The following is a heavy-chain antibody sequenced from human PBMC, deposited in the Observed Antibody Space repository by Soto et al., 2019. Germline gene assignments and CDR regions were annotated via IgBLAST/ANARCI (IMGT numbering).Heavy chain of an antibody. CDR1: GYTFTSYA. Sequence: GASVKVSCKASGYTFTSYAMHWVRQAPGQRLEWMGWINAGNGNTKYSQKFQGRVTITRDTSASTAYMELSSLRSEDTAVYYCARERAAAGYDAFDIWGQGTMVTVS. CDR2: INAGNGNT. D-gene: IGHD6-13*01. CDR3: ARERAAAGYDAFDI. V-gene: IGHV1-3*01. J-gene: IGHJ3*02.